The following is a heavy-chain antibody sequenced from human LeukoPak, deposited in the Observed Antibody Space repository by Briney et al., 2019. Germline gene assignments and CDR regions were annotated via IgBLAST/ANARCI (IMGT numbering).Heavy chain of an antibody. J-gene: IGHJ4*02. D-gene: IGHD6-19*01. Sequence: KPSETLSLTCTVSGGSISSSNYYWGWIHQAPGKGLEWIGSIYYSGSTYSNPSLKSRVTISVDTSKNQFSLKVSSVTAADTAMYYCARHVSSGSGWPFDYWGQGTLLTVSS. CDR3: ARHVSSGSGWPFDY. V-gene: IGHV4-39*01. CDR1: GGSISSSNYY. CDR2: IYYSGST.